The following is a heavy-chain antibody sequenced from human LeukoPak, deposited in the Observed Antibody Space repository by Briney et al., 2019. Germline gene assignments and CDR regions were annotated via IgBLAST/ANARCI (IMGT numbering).Heavy chain of an antibody. CDR2: IYYSGST. Sequence: PSETLSLTCTVSGGSISSSAYYWGWIRQPPGMGLEWIGNIYYSGSTYYNPSLKSRVTISVDTSKNQFSLKLSSVTAADTAVYYCASPPDTAVAGLLDGSWGQGTLVTVSS. CDR3: ASPPDTAVAGLLDGS. J-gene: IGHJ5*02. D-gene: IGHD6-19*01. V-gene: IGHV4-39*07. CDR1: GGSISSSAYY.